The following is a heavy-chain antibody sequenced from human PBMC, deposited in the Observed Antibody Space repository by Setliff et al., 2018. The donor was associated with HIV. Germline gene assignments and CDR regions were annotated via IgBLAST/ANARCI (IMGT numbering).Heavy chain of an antibody. J-gene: IGHJ6*03. CDR2: IYYTGST. Sequence: SETLSLTCTVSGGSISSGDYYWSWIRQHPRKGLEWIGYIYYTGSTYYNPSLKSRVTISVDTSKNQFSLNLSSVTAADTAVYYCARRVEGRELYPRDFYMDVWGKGTTVTVSS. V-gene: IGHV4-31*03. D-gene: IGHD3-10*01. CDR3: ARRVEGRELYPRDFYMDV. CDR1: GGSISSGDYY.